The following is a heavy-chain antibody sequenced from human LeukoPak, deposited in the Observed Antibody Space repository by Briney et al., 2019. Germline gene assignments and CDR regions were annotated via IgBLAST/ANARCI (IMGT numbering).Heavy chain of an antibody. CDR1: GFTFSSYE. Sequence: PGGSLRLSCAASGFTFSSYEMNWVRQAPGKGLEWVSYISSSGSTIYYADSVKGRFTISRDNAKNSLYLQMNSLRAEDTALYYCARDLAVGAFDYWGQGTLVTVSS. D-gene: IGHD1-26*01. CDR2: ISSSGSTI. V-gene: IGHV3-48*03. J-gene: IGHJ4*02. CDR3: ARDLAVGAFDY.